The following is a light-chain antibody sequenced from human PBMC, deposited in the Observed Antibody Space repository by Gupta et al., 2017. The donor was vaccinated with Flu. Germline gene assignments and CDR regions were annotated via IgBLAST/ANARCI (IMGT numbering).Light chain of an antibody. CDR1: QSINSNY. CDR3: QQYRSSLYT. V-gene: IGKV3-20*01. Sequence: EVVLTQSLGTLSLSPGQRATFTCSASQSINSNYLAWYQQKRGQTPRLLIFGAFSRATGIPDMFSGSGSGTDFTLTISILEPEDFAIYYCQQYRSSLYTFGQGTKLEIK. CDR2: GAF. J-gene: IGKJ2*01.